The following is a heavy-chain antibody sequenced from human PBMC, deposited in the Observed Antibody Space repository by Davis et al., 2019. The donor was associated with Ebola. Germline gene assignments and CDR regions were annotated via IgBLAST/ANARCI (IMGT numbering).Heavy chain of an antibody. CDR1: GFTFSSYS. CDR2: IRAAGTDT. CDR3: AKSASGYGGYSRYFDY. Sequence: GESLKISCATSGFTFSSYSINWVRQAPGKGLEWVSTIRAAGTDTYYADSVKGRFTISRDNSKNRLYLQINSLRVEDTAVYYCAKSASGYGGYSRYFDYWGQGTLVTVSS. D-gene: IGHD4-23*01. J-gene: IGHJ4*02. V-gene: IGHV3-23*01.